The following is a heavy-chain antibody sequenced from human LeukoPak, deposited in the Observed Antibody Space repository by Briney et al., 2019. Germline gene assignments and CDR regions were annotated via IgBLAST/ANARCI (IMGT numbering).Heavy chain of an antibody. V-gene: IGHV4-39*07. Sequence: PSETLSLTCTVSGGSISSSSYYWGWIRQPPGKGLEWIGSIYYSGSTYYNPSLKSRVTISVDTSKNQFSLKLSSVTAADTAVYYCATYTYYYGSGSYRYDYWGQGTLVTVSS. CDR3: ATYTYYYGSGSYRYDY. CDR1: GGSISSSSYY. CDR2: IYYSGST. J-gene: IGHJ4*02. D-gene: IGHD3-10*01.